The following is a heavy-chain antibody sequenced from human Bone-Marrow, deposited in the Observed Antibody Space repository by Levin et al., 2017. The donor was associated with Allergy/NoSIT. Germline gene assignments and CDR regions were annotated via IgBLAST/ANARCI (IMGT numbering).Heavy chain of an antibody. J-gene: IGHJ6*03. CDR3: GGGYCSSNSCYDGNFYYYYMDV. CDR1: GYSFAKHW. Sequence: GESLKISCKGSGYSFAKHWIGWVRQMPGKGLEWMGIIYPGDSDTRYSPSFQGQVTISADKSITTSYLQLSILKAPNTAMSYCGGGYCSSNSCYDGNFYYYYMDVWGQGTTVTVSS. D-gene: IGHD2-2*01. V-gene: IGHV5-51*01. CDR2: IYPGDSDT.